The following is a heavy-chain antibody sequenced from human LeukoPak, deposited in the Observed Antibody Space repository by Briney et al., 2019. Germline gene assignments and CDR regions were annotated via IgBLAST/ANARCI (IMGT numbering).Heavy chain of an antibody. V-gene: IGHV5-51*01. CDR2: IYPGDSDT. Sequence: GESLKSSCKGSGYSFTSYWIGWVRQMPGKGLGWMGMIYPGDSDTRYSPSFQGQVTISADKSIRTAHLQWSSLKASDTAMYYCARLYGSGSYYRGTGWFDPWGQGTLVTVSS. CDR1: GYSFTSYW. D-gene: IGHD3-10*01. CDR3: ARLYGSGSYYRGTGWFDP. J-gene: IGHJ5*02.